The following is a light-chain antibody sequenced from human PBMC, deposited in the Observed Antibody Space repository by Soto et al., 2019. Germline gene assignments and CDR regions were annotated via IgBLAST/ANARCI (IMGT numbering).Light chain of an antibody. CDR3: CSNADGSAYV. CDR1: SSNIGSSN. CDR2: TNN. V-gene: IGLV1-44*01. Sequence: QSFLTQPPSASGTPGQRVTISCSGSSSNIGSSNVNWYQQLPGTAPKLLIYTNNQRPSGVPDRFSGSKSGTSASLAISGLQSEDEADYYCCSNADGSAYVFGTGTKVTVL. J-gene: IGLJ1*01.